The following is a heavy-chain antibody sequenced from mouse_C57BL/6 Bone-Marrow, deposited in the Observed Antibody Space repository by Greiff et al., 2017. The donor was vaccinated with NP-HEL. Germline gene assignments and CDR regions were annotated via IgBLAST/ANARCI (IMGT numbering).Heavy chain of an antibody. CDR1: GYTFTSYW. CDR2: IDPSDSYT. Sequence: QVQLQQPGAELVRPGTSVKLSCKASGYTFTSYWMHWVKQRPGQGLEWIGVIDPSDSYTNYNQKFKGKATLTVDTSSSTAYMQLSSLTSEDSAVYYCARWDYDGYRYFDYWGQGTTLTVSS. D-gene: IGHD2-3*01. J-gene: IGHJ2*01. V-gene: IGHV1-59*01. CDR3: ARWDYDGYRYFDY.